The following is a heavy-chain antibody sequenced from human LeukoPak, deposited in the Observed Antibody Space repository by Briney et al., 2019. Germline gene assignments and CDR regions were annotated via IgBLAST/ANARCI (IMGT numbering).Heavy chain of an antibody. J-gene: IGHJ6*03. Sequence: GGSLRLSCAASGFIFSSYSMNWVRQAPGKGLEWVSSISSSSSYIYYADSVKGRFTISRDNAKNSLYLQMNSLRAEDAAVCYCAGSVEMATSYYYYYMDVWGKGTTVTVSS. CDR3: AGSVEMATSYYYYYMDV. V-gene: IGHV3-21*01. D-gene: IGHD5-24*01. CDR1: GFIFSSYS. CDR2: ISSSSSYI.